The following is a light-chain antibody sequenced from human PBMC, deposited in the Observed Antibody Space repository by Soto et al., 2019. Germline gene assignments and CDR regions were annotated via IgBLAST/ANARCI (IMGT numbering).Light chain of an antibody. CDR1: SSDVGGYNY. CDR3: SSYTSRTSYVV. V-gene: IGLV2-14*01. CDR2: EVS. J-gene: IGLJ2*01. Sequence: QSALTQPASVSGSPGQSITISCTGTSSDVGGYNYVSWYQQHPGKAPKLMIYEVSNRPSGVSNRFSGSKSGNTASLTISGLQAEYEADYYCSSYTSRTSYVVFGGGTKVTVL.